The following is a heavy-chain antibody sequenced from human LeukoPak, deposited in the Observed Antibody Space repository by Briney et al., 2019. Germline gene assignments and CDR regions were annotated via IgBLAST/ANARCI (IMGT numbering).Heavy chain of an antibody. J-gene: IGHJ4*02. Sequence: SETLSLTCTVSGGSISSSSYYWGWIRQPPGKGLEWIGSIDYSGSTYYNPSLKSRVTISVDTSKNQFSLKLSSVTAADTAVYYCASLAFTYYDILTGYYNPDYWGQGTLVTVSS. CDR2: IDYSGST. V-gene: IGHV4-39*07. CDR3: ASLAFTYYDILTGYYNPDY. D-gene: IGHD3-9*01. CDR1: GGSISSSSYY.